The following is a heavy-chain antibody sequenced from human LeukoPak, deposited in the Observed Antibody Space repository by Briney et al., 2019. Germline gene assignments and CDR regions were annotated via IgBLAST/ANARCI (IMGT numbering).Heavy chain of an antibody. CDR2: INPNSGGT. CDR3: ARDSSLLTNFDY. J-gene: IGHJ4*02. V-gene: IGHV1-2*02. D-gene: IGHD2/OR15-2a*01. Sequence: GASVKVSCKASGYTFTGYYMHWVRQAPGQGLEWMGWINPNSGGTNYAQKFRGRVTMTRDTSISTAYMELSRLRSDDTAVYYCARDSSLLTNFDYWCQGTLVTVSS. CDR1: GYTFTGYY.